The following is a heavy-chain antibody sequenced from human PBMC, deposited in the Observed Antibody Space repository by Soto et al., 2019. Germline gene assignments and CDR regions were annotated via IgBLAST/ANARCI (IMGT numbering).Heavy chain of an antibody. V-gene: IGHV1-69*01. Sequence: QVQLVQSGAEVKKPGSSVKVSCKASGGTFSSYAISWVRQAPGQGLEWMGGIIPIFGTANYAQKFQGRVTITADESTSTAYMELSSLSSEDTAVYYCARVFTIAAAGGNWFDPWGQGTLVTVSS. CDR3: ARVFTIAAAGGNWFDP. J-gene: IGHJ5*02. CDR1: GGTFSSYA. D-gene: IGHD6-13*01. CDR2: IIPIFGTA.